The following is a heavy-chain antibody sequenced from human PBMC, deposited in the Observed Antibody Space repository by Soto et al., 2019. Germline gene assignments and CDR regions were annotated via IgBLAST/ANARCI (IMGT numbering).Heavy chain of an antibody. D-gene: IGHD6-19*01. CDR3: ARAEYSSGWYHPRYYYYYYGMDV. Sequence: GGSLRLSCAASGFTFSSYWMHWVRQAPGKGLVWVSRINSDGSSTSYADSVKGRFTISRDNAKNTLYLQMNSLRAEDTAVYYCARAEYSSGWYHPRYYYYYYGMDVWGQGTTVTVSS. CDR1: GFTFSSYW. CDR2: INSDGSST. V-gene: IGHV3-74*01. J-gene: IGHJ6*02.